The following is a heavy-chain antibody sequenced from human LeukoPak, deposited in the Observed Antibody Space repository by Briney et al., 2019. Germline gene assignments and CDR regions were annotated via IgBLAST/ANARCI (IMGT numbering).Heavy chain of an antibody. D-gene: IGHD1-7*01. Sequence: PGRSLRLSCAASGFSFDDYAMHWVRQAPGKGLEWVSGIGWNGGGIVYADSVKGRFTISRDNAKNSIYLHMNSLRAEDTAVYYCARWQIRGTAHQLDYWGQGTLVTVSS. J-gene: IGHJ4*02. CDR3: ARWQIRGTAHQLDY. V-gene: IGHV3-9*01. CDR1: GFSFDDYA. CDR2: IGWNGGGI.